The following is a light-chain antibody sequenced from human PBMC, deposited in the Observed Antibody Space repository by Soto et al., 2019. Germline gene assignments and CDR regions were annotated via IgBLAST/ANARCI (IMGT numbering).Light chain of an antibody. Sequence: EIVLTQSPGTLSLSPGERATLSCRASQSVSSSYLAWYQQKPGQAPRLLIYGASSRATGIPDRFSGSGSGTDFTLTISRLEPEDFAVYYCQQYGSLVTFGQGTKVEMK. V-gene: IGKV3-20*01. CDR2: GAS. CDR1: QSVSSSY. J-gene: IGKJ1*01. CDR3: QQYGSLVT.